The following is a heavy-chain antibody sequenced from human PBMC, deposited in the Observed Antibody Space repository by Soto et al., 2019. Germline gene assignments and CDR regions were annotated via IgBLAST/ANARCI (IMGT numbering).Heavy chain of an antibody. CDR3: AKDIGATVIVAFDI. Sequence: DVQLVESGGGLVQPGRSLRLSCAASGFTFDDYAMHWVRQAPGKGLEWVSGISWNSGSIGYADSVKGRFTISRDNAKNSLYLQMNSLRAEDTALYYCAKDIGATVIVAFDIWGQGTMVTVSS. V-gene: IGHV3-9*01. CDR1: GFTFDDYA. D-gene: IGHD4-17*01. CDR2: ISWNSGSI. J-gene: IGHJ3*02.